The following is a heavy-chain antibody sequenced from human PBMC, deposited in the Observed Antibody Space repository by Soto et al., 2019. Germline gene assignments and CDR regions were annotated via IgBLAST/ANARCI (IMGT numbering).Heavy chain of an antibody. D-gene: IGHD4-17*01. CDR2: MNPNSGNT. CDR1: GYTFTSYD. V-gene: IGHV1-8*01. CDR3: ARGVKYGAYSRWFDP. Sequence: QVQLVQSGAEVKKPGASVKVSCKASGYTFTSYDINWVRQATGQGLEYLGWMNPNSGNTGYLQKFQGSVTMTRDTAISTAYMELSSLRSEDTAVYFCARGVKYGAYSRWFDPWGQGTLVTVSS. J-gene: IGHJ5*02.